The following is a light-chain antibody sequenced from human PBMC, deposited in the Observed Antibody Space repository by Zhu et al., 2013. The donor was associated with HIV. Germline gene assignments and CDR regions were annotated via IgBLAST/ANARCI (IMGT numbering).Light chain of an antibody. V-gene: IGKV1-5*03. J-gene: IGKJ1*01. Sequence: DIQMTQSPSTLSASVGDSVTITCRASQSISAWLAWYQKKPGKAPKLLIYMASTLENGVPSRFSGSGSGTDFTLTITSLQADDFATYYCQHYNIYPWTFGQGTEGGN. CDR2: MAS. CDR1: QSISAW. CDR3: QHYNIYPWT.